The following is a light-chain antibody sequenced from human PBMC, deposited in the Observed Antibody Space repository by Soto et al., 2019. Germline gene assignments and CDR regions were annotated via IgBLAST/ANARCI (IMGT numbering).Light chain of an antibody. CDR3: SSYTSSSTVV. CDR2: DVS. Sequence: QSALTQPASVSGSPGQSITISCTGTSSDVGGYNYVSWYQQHPGKAPKLMIYDVSNRPSGVSNRFSGSKSGNTASLTISGLQAEDEADYYCSSYTSSSTVVFGGRTKLTDL. V-gene: IGLV2-14*01. CDR1: SSDVGGYNY. J-gene: IGLJ2*01.